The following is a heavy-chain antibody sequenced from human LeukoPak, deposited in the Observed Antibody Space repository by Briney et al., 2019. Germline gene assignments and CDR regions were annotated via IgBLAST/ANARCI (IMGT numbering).Heavy chain of an antibody. CDR3: ARDRTLYSY. CDR2: IYYSGST. D-gene: IGHD2-2*02. V-gene: IGHV4-59*01. CDR1: GGSISIYY. J-gene: IGHJ4*02. Sequence: SETLSLTCTVSGGSISIYYWSWIRQPPGKGLEWIGYIYYSGSTNYNPSLKSRVTISVDTSKNQFSLKLSSVTAADTAVYYCARDRTLYSYWGQGTLVTVSS.